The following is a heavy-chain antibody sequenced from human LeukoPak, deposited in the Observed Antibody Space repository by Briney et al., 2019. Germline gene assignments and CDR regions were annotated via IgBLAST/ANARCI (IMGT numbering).Heavy chain of an antibody. CDR2: ISYDGSNK. J-gene: IGHJ4*02. D-gene: IGHD3-22*01. Sequence: GRSLRLSCAASGFTFSSYPMHWVRQAPGKGLEWVAVISYDGSNKYYADSVKGRFTISRDNSKNTLYLQKNSLRAEDTAVYYCARAAYYYDSSGSFYWGQGTLVTVAS. CDR3: ARAAYYYDSSGSFY. CDR1: GFTFSSYP. V-gene: IGHV3-30-3*01.